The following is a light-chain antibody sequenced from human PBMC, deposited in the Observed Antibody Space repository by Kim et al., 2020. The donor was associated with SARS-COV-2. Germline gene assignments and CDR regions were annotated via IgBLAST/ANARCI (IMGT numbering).Light chain of an antibody. CDR2: NNN. J-gene: IGLJ2*01. Sequence: RITISCTGDRSNIGANFEVHGYQQFPGSAPKLLIYNNNYRPSGVSDRFSGSKSGTSASLAIAGLQAEDGADYYCQSYDGRLSGGIFGGGTQLTVL. V-gene: IGLV1-40*01. CDR3: QSYDGRLSGGI. CDR1: RSNIGANFE.